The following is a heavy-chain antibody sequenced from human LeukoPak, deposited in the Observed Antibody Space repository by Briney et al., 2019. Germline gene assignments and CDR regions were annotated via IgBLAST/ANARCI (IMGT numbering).Heavy chain of an antibody. V-gene: IGHV6-1*01. J-gene: IGHJ6*03. CDR2: TYYRSKWYN. CDR1: GDSVSSNSAA. Sequence: SQTLSLTCAISGDSVSSNSAAWNWIRQSPSRGLEWLGRTYYRSKWYNDYAVSVKSRITINPDTSKNQFSLQLNSVTPEDTAVYYCARAPVVPAPPDYYYYMDVWGKEPTVTVSS. CDR3: ARAPVVPAPPDYYYYMDV. D-gene: IGHD2-2*01.